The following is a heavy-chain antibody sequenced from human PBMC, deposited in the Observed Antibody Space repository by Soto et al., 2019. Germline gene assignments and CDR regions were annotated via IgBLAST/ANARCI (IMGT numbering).Heavy chain of an antibody. Sequence: QVQLVQSGAEVKKPGASVKVSCKASGYTFTSYGISWVRQAPGQGLEWMGWISAYNGNTKYAQKLQDRVPMTTDTSTGTDYMELRSLRSDDTAVYYCARDSPPVDYWGQGTLVTVSS. J-gene: IGHJ4*02. CDR2: ISAYNGNT. V-gene: IGHV1-18*01. CDR1: GYTFTSYG. CDR3: ARDSPPVDY.